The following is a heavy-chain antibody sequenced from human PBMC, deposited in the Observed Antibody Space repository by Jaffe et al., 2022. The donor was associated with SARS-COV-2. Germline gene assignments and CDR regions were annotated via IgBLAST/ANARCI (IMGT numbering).Heavy chain of an antibody. CDR3: ARKKLYNQALDY. CDR1: GYAFTNYF. J-gene: IGHJ4*02. Sequence: QVQLVQSGAEVKKPGASVKVSCKASGYAFTNYFIHWVRQAPGQGLEWMGLNNPSDSSTIYAQNLQGRVTMTRDTSTGTVYMELSSLRSEDTAVYYCARKKLYNQALDYWGQGTLVTVSS. D-gene: IGHD1-20*01. CDR2: NNPSDSST. V-gene: IGHV1-46*04.